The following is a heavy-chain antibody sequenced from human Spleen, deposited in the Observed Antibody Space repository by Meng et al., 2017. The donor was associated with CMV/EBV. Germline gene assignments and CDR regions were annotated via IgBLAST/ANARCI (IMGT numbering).Heavy chain of an antibody. J-gene: IGHJ3*02. Sequence: TSYWIGWVRQMPGKGLEWMGIIYPGDSDTRYSPSFQGQVTISADKSISTAYLQWSSLKASDTAMYYCARRTFPTVKGVPDDAFDIWGQGTMVTVSS. V-gene: IGHV5-51*01. CDR3: ARRTFPTVKGVPDDAFDI. CDR1: TSYW. D-gene: IGHD4-11*01. CDR2: IYPGDSDT.